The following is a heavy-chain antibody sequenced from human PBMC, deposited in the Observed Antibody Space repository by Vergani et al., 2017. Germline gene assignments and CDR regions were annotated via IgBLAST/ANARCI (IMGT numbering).Heavy chain of an antibody. J-gene: IGHJ6*03. Sequence: QVQLVQSGAEVKKPGASVKVSCKASGYTFTSYGISWVRQAPGQGLEWMGWISAYNGNTNYAQKLQGRVTMTTDTSTSTAYMELRSLRSDDTAVYYCAKDHGRITIFGVVITLDYYYYMDVWGKGTTVTVSS. V-gene: IGHV1-18*01. CDR3: AKDHGRITIFGVVITLDYYYYMDV. CDR2: ISAYNGNT. CDR1: GYTFTSYG. D-gene: IGHD3-3*01.